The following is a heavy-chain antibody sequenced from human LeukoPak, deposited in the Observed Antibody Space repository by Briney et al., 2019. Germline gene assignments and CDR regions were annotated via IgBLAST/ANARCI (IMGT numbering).Heavy chain of an antibody. V-gene: IGHV4-39*01. CDR2: IYYSWIT. CDR1: GGSISSTSYY. CDR3: AKAGVRYFDSSGLYAFDF. D-gene: IGHD3-22*01. Sequence: PSGTLSLTCAVSGGSISSTSYYWAWIRQPPGKGLEWIVTIYYSWITYHNPSLKSRVTMSVDTSRHLFSLKLSSVEAADTAVYYCAKAGVRYFDSSGLYAFDFWGQGTTVTVSS. J-gene: IGHJ3*01.